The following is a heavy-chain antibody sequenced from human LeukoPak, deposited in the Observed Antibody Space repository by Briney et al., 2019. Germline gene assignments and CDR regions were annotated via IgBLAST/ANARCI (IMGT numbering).Heavy chain of an antibody. Sequence: ASVKVSCKASGYTFTSYDINWVRQATGQGLEWMGWMNPNSGNTGYAQKFQGRVTMTRNTSISTAYMELSSLRSEDTAVYYCARASKPYYDDNSRYVYYFDSWGQGALVTVSS. J-gene: IGHJ4*02. V-gene: IGHV1-8*01. CDR1: GYTFTSYD. D-gene: IGHD3-22*01. CDR2: MNPNSGNT. CDR3: ARASKPYYDDNSRYVYYFDS.